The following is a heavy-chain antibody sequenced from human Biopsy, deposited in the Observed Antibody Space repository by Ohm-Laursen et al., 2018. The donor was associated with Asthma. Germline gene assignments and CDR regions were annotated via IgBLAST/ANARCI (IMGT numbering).Heavy chain of an antibody. V-gene: IGHV3-30*18. CDR1: GFTFSNYG. CDR2: ISFDGSNK. D-gene: IGHD1-26*01. J-gene: IGHJ4*02. Sequence: SLRLSCAASGFTFSNYGMHWVRQAPGKGLDWVAVISFDGSNKNYTDSVKGRFTISRDNSRNTPHLQMNSLRAEDTAVYYCAKDVFPGWELRRGPDYWGQGTLVTVSS. CDR3: AKDVFPGWELRRGPDY.